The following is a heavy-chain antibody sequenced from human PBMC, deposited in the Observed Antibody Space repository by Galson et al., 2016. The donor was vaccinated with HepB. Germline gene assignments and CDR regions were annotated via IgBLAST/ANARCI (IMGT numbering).Heavy chain of an antibody. CDR3: AKRHEYCPPVGCSVDY. CDR1: GFIFRGYG. J-gene: IGHJ4*02. CDR2: DSMDGRRK. V-gene: IGHV3-30*18. D-gene: IGHD2/OR15-2a*01. Sequence: SLRLSCAGSGFIFRGYGMHWVRQAPGKGLEWVAADSMDGRRKFYADSVRGRFTISRDNSNNMLFLQMDSLRPDDTAVYYCAKRHEYCPPVGCSVDYWGQGTLFSVSS.